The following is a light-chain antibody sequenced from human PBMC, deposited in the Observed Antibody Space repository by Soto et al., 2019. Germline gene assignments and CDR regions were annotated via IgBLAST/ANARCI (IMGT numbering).Light chain of an antibody. CDR2: KAS. J-gene: IGKJ1*01. CDR1: QTISSW. V-gene: IGKV1-5*03. Sequence: DVQMTQSPSTLSGSVGDRVTITCRASQTISSWLAWYQQKPGKAPKLLIYKASTLKSGVPSRFSGSGSGTEFTLTISSLQPDDFATYYCQHSNSYSEAFGQGT. CDR3: QHSNSYSEA.